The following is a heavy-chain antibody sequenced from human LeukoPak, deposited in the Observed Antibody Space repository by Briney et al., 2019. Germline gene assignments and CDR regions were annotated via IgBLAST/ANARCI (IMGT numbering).Heavy chain of an antibody. V-gene: IGHV3-30-3*01. CDR1: GFTFSSYA. J-gene: IGHJ4*02. CDR3: ARGGTVTRGYFDY. CDR2: ISYDGSNK. Sequence: PGGSLRLSCAASGFTFSSYAMHWVRQAPGKGLEWVAVISYDGSNKYYADSVKGRFTISRDNSKNTLYLQMNSLRAEDTAVYYCARGGTVTRGYFDYWGQGTLVTVSS. D-gene: IGHD3-16*01.